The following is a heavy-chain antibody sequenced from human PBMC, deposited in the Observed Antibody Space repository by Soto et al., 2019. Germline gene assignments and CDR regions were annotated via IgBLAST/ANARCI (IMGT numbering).Heavy chain of an antibody. V-gene: IGHV4-59*01. D-gene: IGHD3-16*02. Sequence: QVQLQESGPGLVKPSETMSLTCSISGGSISDYQWSWIRQPPGKGLEWIVYIYYSGRTNYNPSLKSRVTISLDTSTKQFSLRLRSVTAAYTAVYYCASMRGLGEISPYVDYWGQGARVTVSS. CDR3: ASMRGLGEISPYVDY. J-gene: IGHJ4*02. CDR2: IYYSGRT. CDR1: GGSISDYQ.